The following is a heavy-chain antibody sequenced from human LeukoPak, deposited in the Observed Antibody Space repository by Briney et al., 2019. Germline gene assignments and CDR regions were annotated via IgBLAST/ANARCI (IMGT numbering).Heavy chain of an antibody. CDR2: INHSGST. V-gene: IGHV4-34*01. CDR1: GGSFSGYY. CDR3: ARELYSSGYHDAFDI. J-gene: IGHJ3*02. Sequence: SETLSLTCAVYGGSFSGYYWSWIRQPPGRGLEWIGEINHSGSTNYNPSLKSRVTISVDTSKNQFSLKLSSVTAADTAVYYCARELYSSGYHDAFDIWGQGTMVTVSS. D-gene: IGHD3-22*01.